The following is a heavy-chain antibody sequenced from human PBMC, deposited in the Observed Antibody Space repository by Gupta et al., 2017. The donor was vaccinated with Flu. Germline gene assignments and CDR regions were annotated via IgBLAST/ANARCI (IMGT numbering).Heavy chain of an antibody. D-gene: IGHD3-3*01. CDR3: AKEYYDFWNKRAAPSQDAFDI. CDR2: IWRDGSDK. V-gene: IGHV3-33*06. CDR1: GFTFSNYA. Sequence: QVQLVESGGGVVQPGRSLRLSCAASGFTFSNYAMHWVRQAPGKGLEWVAVIWRDGSDKYYAESVKGRFTVSRDNSKTTVFLQMNTLRAEDTAMYYCAKEYYDFWNKRAAPSQDAFDIWGQGTMVTVSS. J-gene: IGHJ3*02.